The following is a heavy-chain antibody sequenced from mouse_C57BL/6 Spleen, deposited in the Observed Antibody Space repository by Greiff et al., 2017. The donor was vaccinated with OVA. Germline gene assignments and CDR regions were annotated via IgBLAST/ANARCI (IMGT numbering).Heavy chain of an antibody. CDR1: GFTFSSYA. D-gene: IGHD1-1*01. V-gene: IGHV5-9-1*02. Sequence: EVHLVESGEGLVKPGGSLKLSCAASGFTFSSYAMSWVRQTPEKRLEWVAYISSGGDYIYYADTVKGRFTISRDNARNTLYLQMSSLKSEDTAMYYCTRDGITTVVATGYFDVWGTGTTVTVSS. CDR3: TRDGITTVVATGYFDV. J-gene: IGHJ1*03. CDR2: ISSGGDYI.